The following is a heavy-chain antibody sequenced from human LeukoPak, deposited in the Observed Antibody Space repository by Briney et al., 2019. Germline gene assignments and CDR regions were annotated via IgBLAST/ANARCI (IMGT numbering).Heavy chain of an antibody. CDR2: IYASGNT. CDR3: ASYIEAYDHYPHGLDL. D-gene: IGHD5-12*01. Sequence: SETLSLTCSVSGASVSTTAYFWNWIRQPAGKGLEWIGRIYASGNTHYNPSLKSRVTMSLDTSKNQFSLSMNSVTAADSAVYFCASYIEAYDHYPHGLDLWGRATVVTVSS. J-gene: IGHJ3*01. CDR1: GASVSTTAYF. V-gene: IGHV4-61*02.